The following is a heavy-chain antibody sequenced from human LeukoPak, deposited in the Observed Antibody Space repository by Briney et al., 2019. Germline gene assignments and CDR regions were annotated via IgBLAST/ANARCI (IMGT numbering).Heavy chain of an antibody. CDR1: GFTFSSYS. J-gene: IGHJ2*01. CDR2: ISSSSSYI. Sequence: GGSLRLSCAASGFTFSSYSMNRVRQAPGKGLEWVSSISSSSSYIYYADSVKGRFTISRDNAKNSLYLQMNSLRAEDTAVYYCARDNGITMVRGVIPTYWYFDLWGRGTLVTVSS. D-gene: IGHD3-10*01. CDR3: ARDNGITMVRGVIPTYWYFDL. V-gene: IGHV3-21*01.